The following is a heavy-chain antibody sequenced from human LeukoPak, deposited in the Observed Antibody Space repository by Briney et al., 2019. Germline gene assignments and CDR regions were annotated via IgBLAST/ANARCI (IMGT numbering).Heavy chain of an antibody. D-gene: IGHD5-18*01. V-gene: IGHV4-34*01. CDR3: ARAGGYRYGYVGY. CDR1: GGSFSGYY. CDR2: INHSGST. Sequence: SETLSLTCAVYGGSFSGYYWSWIRQPPGKGLEWIGEINHSGSTNYNPSLKSRVTISVDTSKNQFSLKLSSVTAADTAVYYCARAGGYRYGYVGYWGQGTLVTVSS. J-gene: IGHJ4*02.